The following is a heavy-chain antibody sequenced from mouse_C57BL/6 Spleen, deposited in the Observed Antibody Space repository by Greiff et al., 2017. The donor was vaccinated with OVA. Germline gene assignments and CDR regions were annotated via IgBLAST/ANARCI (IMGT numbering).Heavy chain of an antibody. CDR3: ARRGYGSSPYYFDY. J-gene: IGHJ2*01. D-gene: IGHD1-1*01. CDR1: GYTFTDYN. CDR2: INPNNGGT. Sequence: EVQLQQSGPELVKPGASVKIPCKASGYTFTDYNMDWVKQSHGKSLEWIGDINPNNGGTIYNQKFKGQATLTVDKSSSTAYMVLRSLTSEDTAVYYCARRGYGSSPYYFDYWGQGTTLTGSS. V-gene: IGHV1-18*01.